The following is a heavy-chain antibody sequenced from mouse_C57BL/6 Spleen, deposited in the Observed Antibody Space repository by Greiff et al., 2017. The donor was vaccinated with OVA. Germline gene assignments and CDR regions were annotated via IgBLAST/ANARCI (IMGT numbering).Heavy chain of an antibody. CDR1: GYTFTSYW. CDR2: IHPNSGST. Sequence: QVQLQQSGAELVKPGASVKLSCKASGYTFTSYWMHWVKQRPGQGLEWIGMIHPNSGSTNYNEKFKSKATLTVDKSSSTAYMQLSSLSSEDSAVYYCARGGDYDGDFDYWGQGTTLTVSS. CDR3: ARGGDYDGDFDY. J-gene: IGHJ2*01. D-gene: IGHD2-4*01. V-gene: IGHV1-64*01.